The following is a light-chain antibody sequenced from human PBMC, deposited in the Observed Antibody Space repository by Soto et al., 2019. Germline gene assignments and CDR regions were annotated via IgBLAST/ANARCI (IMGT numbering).Light chain of an antibody. V-gene: IGKV3-11*01. CDR3: QQRFNWPLT. J-gene: IGKJ4*01. CDR1: QNVGTY. CDR2: DAS. Sequence: VLTQSPATLPLSPGDRATLSCRASQNVGTYLAWYQKKPGQVPRLLIYDASNRATGIPARFSGSGSGTDFTLTISSLEPEDFAVYYCQQRFNWPLTFGGGTKVDIK.